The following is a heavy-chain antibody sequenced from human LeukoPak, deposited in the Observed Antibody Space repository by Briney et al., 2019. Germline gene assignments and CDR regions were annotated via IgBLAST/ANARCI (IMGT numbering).Heavy chain of an antibody. CDR2: IYYSGST. D-gene: IGHD3-22*01. J-gene: IGHJ5*02. V-gene: IGHV4-39*01. CDR1: GGSISSSSYS. CDR3: ARHYYDSSPFDP. Sequence: SETLSLTCTVSGGSISSSSYSWAWIRQPPGKGLEWIGSIYYSGSTYYNPSLKSRVTISVDTSKKQFSLKLSSVTAADTAVYYCARHYYDSSPFDPWGQGTLVTVSS.